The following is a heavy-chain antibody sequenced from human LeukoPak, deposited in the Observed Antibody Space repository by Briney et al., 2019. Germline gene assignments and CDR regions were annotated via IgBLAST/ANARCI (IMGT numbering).Heavy chain of an antibody. D-gene: IGHD1-26*01. CDR3: ARDGGSYYVGYYYYYMDV. J-gene: IGHJ6*03. CDR2: IRQDGSEK. V-gene: IGHV3-7*01. CDR1: GFTFSSYA. Sequence: GGSLRLSCAASGFTFSSYAMSWVRQAPGKGLEWVANIRQDGSEKYYVDSVKGRFTISRDNAKNSLYLQMNSLRAEDTAVYYCARDGGSYYVGYYYYYMDVWGKGTTVTVSS.